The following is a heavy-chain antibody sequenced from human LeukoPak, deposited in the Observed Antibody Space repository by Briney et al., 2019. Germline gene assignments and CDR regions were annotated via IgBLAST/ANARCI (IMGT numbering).Heavy chain of an antibody. V-gene: IGHV1-69*13. Sequence: SVKVSCKAPGGTFSSYAISWVRQAPGQGLEWMGGIIPIFGTANYAQKFQGRVTITPDESTSTAYMELSSLRSEDTAVYYCARGTIAAARFDPWGQGTLVTVSS. J-gene: IGHJ5*02. CDR3: ARGTIAAARFDP. CDR2: IIPIFGTA. CDR1: GGTFSSYA. D-gene: IGHD6-13*01.